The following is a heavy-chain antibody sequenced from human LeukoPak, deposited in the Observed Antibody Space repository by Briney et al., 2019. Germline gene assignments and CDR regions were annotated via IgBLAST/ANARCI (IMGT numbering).Heavy chain of an antibody. V-gene: IGHV5-51*01. CDR3: ARGGPSKLFDP. CDR2: IFPGDSDT. J-gene: IGHJ5*02. D-gene: IGHD2-2*01. CDR1: GYSFSDYW. Sequence: GESLKISCKGSGYSFSDYWIGWVRQMPGKGLEWVGIIFPGDSDTRYSPSFQGQVTISADKSISTAYLQWSSLKASDTAMYYCARGGPSKLFDPWGQGTLVTVSS.